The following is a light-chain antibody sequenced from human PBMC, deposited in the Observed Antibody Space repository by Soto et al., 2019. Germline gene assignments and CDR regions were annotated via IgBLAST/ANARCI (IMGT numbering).Light chain of an antibody. Sequence: EIVLTQSPCTLSLSPGERATLSCRASQSVSSSYLAWYQQKPGQAPRLLIYGASSRATGIPDRFSGSGSGTDFTLTISRLEPEDFAVYYCQQYGSSPRTFGHGTKVDIK. CDR2: GAS. CDR1: QSVSSSY. CDR3: QQYGSSPRT. J-gene: IGKJ1*01. V-gene: IGKV3-20*01.